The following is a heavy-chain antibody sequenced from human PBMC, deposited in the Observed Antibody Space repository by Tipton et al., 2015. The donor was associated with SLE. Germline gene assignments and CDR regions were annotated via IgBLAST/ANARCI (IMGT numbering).Heavy chain of an antibody. Sequence: TLSLTCTVSGGSISNYSWSWIRQPPGKGLEWIGSIYHSGNTYSNPSLKSRVTISVDTSKNQFSLKMSSVTAADTAVYYCARVPGLERSYSYFYYMDVWGKGTTVTVSS. V-gene: IGHV4-4*08. D-gene: IGHD1-1*01. CDR3: ARVPGLERSYSYFYYMDV. CDR2: IYHSGNT. J-gene: IGHJ6*03. CDR1: GGSISNYS.